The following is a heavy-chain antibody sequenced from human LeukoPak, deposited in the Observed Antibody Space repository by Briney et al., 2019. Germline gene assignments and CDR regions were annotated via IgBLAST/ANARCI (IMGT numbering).Heavy chain of an antibody. J-gene: IGHJ4*02. D-gene: IGHD3-16*02. Sequence: LSLTCTVSGGSISSGGYYWSWIRQHPGKGLEWIGYIYYSGSTYYNPSLKSRVTISVNTSKNQFSLKLSSVTAADTAVYYCARGPNYVWGSYRYFDYWGQGTLVTVSS. V-gene: IGHV4-31*03. CDR1: GGSISSGGYY. CDR3: ARGPNYVWGSYRYFDY. CDR2: IYYSGST.